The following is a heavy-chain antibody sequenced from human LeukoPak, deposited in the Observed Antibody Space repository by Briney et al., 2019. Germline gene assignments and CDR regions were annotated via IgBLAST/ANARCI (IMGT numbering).Heavy chain of an antibody. CDR2: ISWNSGSI. Sequence: GRSLRLSCAASGFTFSSYAMHWVRQAPGKGLEWVSGISWNSGSIGYADSVKGRFTISRDNAKNSLYLQMNSLGAEDTALYYCAKAHSSGRDHDAFDIWGQGTMVTVSS. D-gene: IGHD6-19*01. CDR1: GFTFSSYA. CDR3: AKAHSSGRDHDAFDI. V-gene: IGHV3-9*01. J-gene: IGHJ3*02.